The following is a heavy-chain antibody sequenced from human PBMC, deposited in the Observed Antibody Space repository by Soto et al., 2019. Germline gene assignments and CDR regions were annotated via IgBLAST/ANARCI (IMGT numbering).Heavy chain of an antibody. CDR1: GFPLSTTGEG. Sequence: SGPTLVNPRQTLTLTCVFSGFPLSTTGEGVAWIRQPPAKTLEWLALVYWNDDSRYGPSLKSRLTVTKDTSKNRVVLTMTNIDPVDTATYFCAHRSSLTLYGTSGYIFDSWGKG. CDR3: AHRSSLTLYGTSGYIFDS. D-gene: IGHD3-22*01. V-gene: IGHV2-5*01. J-gene: IGHJ4*02. CDR2: VYWNDDS.